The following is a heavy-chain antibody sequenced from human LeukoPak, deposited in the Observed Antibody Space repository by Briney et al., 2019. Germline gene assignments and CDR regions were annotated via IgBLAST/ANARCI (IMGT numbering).Heavy chain of an antibody. CDR3: ANLYGDYGDY. CDR1: GFIFSSYA. Sequence: GGSLRLSCVASGFIFSSYAMSWVRQAPGKGLEWVSGISGSGGSAFYADSVKGRFTISRDNAMNTLYLEMNSLRAEDTAVYYCANLYGDYGDYWGQGNLVTVSS. CDR2: ISGSGGSA. V-gene: IGHV3-23*01. D-gene: IGHD4-17*01. J-gene: IGHJ4*02.